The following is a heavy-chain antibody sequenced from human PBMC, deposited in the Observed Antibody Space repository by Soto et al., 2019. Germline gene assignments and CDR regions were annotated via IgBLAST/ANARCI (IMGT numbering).Heavy chain of an antibody. V-gene: IGHV3-33*01. Sequence: QVQLVESGGGVVQPGRSLRLSCAASGFTFSSYGMHWVRQAPGKGLEWVAVIWYDGSNKYYADSVKGRFTISRDNSKNTLSLKMNSLRAEDTAVYYCARTGDSGYSYSGSYYYYGMDVWGQGTTVTVSS. J-gene: IGHJ6*02. CDR3: ARTGDSGYSYSGSYYYYGMDV. CDR1: GFTFSSYG. CDR2: IWYDGSNK. D-gene: IGHD5-18*01.